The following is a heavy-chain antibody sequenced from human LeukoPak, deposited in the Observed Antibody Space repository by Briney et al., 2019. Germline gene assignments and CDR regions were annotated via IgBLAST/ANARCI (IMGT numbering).Heavy chain of an antibody. D-gene: IGHD5-12*01. J-gene: IGHJ3*02. V-gene: IGHV4-59*01. Sequence: SETLSLTCTVSGGSISSYYWSWIRQPPGKGLEWIGYIYYSGSTNYNPSLKSRVTISVGTSKNQFSLKLSSVTAADTAVYYCARATLKAGNDAFDTWGQGTMVTVSS. CDR1: GGSISSYY. CDR3: ARATLKAGNDAFDT. CDR2: IYYSGST.